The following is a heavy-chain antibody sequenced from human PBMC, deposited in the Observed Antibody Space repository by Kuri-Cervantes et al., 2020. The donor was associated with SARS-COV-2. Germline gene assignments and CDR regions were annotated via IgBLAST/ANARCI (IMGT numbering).Heavy chain of an antibody. CDR3: ARARTGTKIDYYYYMDV. V-gene: IGHV3-21*01. CDR2: ISSSGNYV. Sequence: GESLKISCTASGFPFNTYTMNWVRQAPGKGLEWVSSISSSGNYVYYADSVTGRFTISRDNARNSLSLQMNSLRAEDTAMYYCARARTGTKIDYYYYMDVWGKGTTVTVSS. J-gene: IGHJ6*03. CDR1: GFPFNTYT. D-gene: IGHD1-7*01.